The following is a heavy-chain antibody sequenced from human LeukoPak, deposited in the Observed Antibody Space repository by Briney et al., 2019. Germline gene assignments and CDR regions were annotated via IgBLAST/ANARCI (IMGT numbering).Heavy chain of an antibody. CDR2: ISGSGGST. D-gene: IGHD5-12*01. CDR1: GFTFSSYA. CDR3: AKVSWLTYYYYMDV. Sequence: SGGSLRLPCAASGFTFSSYAMSWVRQAPGKGLEWVSAISGSGGSTYYADSVKGRFTISRDNSQNTLYLQMNSLRAEDTAVYYCAKVSWLTYYYYMDVWGKGTTVTVSS. V-gene: IGHV3-23*01. J-gene: IGHJ6*03.